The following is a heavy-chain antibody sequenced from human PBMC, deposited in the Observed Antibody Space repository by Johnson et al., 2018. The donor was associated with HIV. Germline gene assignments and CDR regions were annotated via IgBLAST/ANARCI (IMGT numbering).Heavy chain of an antibody. D-gene: IGHD5-18*01. CDR2: ISWSGGSM. CDR1: GFTFDDYA. CDR3: ARYGYRPEAAFDI. J-gene: IGHJ3*02. V-gene: IGHV3-9*01. Sequence: LGVSCAASGFTFDDYAIHRVRQAPGKGLEWVSGISWSGGSMGYADSVQGRFTISRENSKNTLYLQMHSLRLEDTAVYYCARYGYRPEAAFDIWGQGTMVTVSS.